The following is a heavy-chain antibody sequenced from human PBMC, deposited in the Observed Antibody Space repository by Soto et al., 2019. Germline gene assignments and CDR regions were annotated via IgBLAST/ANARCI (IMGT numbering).Heavy chain of an antibody. Sequence: QVQLVQSGAEVKKPGSSVKVSCKASGGTFSSYAISWVRQSPGQGLEWMGGIIPIFGTANYGQKFQGRVTITADKSTSTAYMELSSLRSEDTAVYYCARCSEYYYDSSGYDDALDIWGQGTMVTVSS. CDR2: IIPIFGTA. J-gene: IGHJ3*02. V-gene: IGHV1-69*06. CDR3: ARCSEYYYDSSGYDDALDI. CDR1: GGTFSSYA. D-gene: IGHD3-22*01.